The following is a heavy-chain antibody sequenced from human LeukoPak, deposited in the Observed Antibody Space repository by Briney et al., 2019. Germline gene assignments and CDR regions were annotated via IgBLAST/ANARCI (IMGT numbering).Heavy chain of an antibody. J-gene: IGHJ4*02. CDR2: VSESGVST. Sequence: GGTLRLSCVASGFTFSTIGMAWVRQAPGKGLEWVSGVSESGVSTYYADSVKGRFTISRDNSKNTLYLQMNSLRAEDTAVYYCARRAGAYPHPYDCWGQGTLVTVSS. CDR3: ARRAGAYPHPYDC. CDR1: GFTFSTIG. D-gene: IGHD3-16*01. V-gene: IGHV3-23*01.